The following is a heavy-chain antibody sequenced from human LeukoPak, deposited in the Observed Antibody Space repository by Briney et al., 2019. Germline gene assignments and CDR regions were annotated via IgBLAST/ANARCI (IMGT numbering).Heavy chain of an antibody. CDR3: ARMPSGSYYPFDY. CDR1: GGSFSGYY. D-gene: IGHD3-10*01. J-gene: IGHJ4*02. CDR2: INHSGST. Sequence: PSETLSLTCAVYGGSFSGYYWSWIRQPPGKGLEWIGEINHSGSTNYNPSLKSRVTISVDTSKNQFPLKLSSVTAADTAVYYCARMPSGSYYPFDYWGQGTLVTVSS. V-gene: IGHV4-34*01.